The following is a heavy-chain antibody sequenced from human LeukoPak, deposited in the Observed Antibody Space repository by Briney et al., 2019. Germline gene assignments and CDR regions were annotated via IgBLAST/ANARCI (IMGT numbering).Heavy chain of an antibody. CDR1: GFTFSSYS. Sequence: PGGSLRLSCAASGFTFSSYSMNWVRQAPGKGLEWVSYISSSSSTIYYADSVKGRFTISRDNAKNSLYLQMNSLRAEDTAVYYCARDRAYQLLLSYYGMDVWGQGTTVTVSS. CDR2: ISSSSSTI. D-gene: IGHD2-2*01. CDR3: ARDRAYQLLLSYYGMDV. J-gene: IGHJ6*02. V-gene: IGHV3-48*04.